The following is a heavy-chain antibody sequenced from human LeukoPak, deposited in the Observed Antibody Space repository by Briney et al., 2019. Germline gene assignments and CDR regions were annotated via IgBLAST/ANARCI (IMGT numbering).Heavy chain of an antibody. CDR2: INHSGST. D-gene: IGHD6-13*01. V-gene: IGHV4-34*01. CDR1: GGSISSYY. J-gene: IGHJ4*02. CDR3: AREGDSSSWYPFYFDY. Sequence: SETLSLTCTVSGGSISSYYWSWIRQPPGKGLEWIGEINHSGSTNYNPSLKSRVTISVDTSKNQFSLKLSSVTAAGTAVYYCAREGDSSSWYPFYFDYWGQGTLVTVSS.